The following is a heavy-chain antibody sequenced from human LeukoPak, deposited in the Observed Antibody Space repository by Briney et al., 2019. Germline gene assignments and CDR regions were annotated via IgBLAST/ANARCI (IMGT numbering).Heavy chain of an antibody. J-gene: IGHJ6*02. D-gene: IGHD6-13*01. Sequence: SETLSLTCTVSGGSISSYYWSWIRQPAGKGLEWIGRIYTSGSTNYNPSLKSRVTISVDTSKNQFSLKLSSVTAADTAVYYCAREIAADSYYYYGMDVWGQGTTVTVSS. CDR3: AREIAADSYYYYGMDV. V-gene: IGHV4-4*07. CDR1: GGSISSYY. CDR2: IYTSGST.